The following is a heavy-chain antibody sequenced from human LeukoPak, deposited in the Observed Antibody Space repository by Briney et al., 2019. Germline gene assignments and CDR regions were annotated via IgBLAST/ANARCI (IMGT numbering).Heavy chain of an antibody. CDR1: GFTFSSYA. V-gene: IGHV3-64*01. Sequence: GGSLRLSCAASGFTFSSYAMHWVRQAPGKGLEYVSAISSNGGSTYYANSVKGRFTISRGNSKNTLYLQMGSLRAEDMAVYYCARDQEGYCSGGSCYSPAFDIWGQGTMVTVSS. CDR2: ISSNGGST. CDR3: ARDQEGYCSGGSCYSPAFDI. J-gene: IGHJ3*02. D-gene: IGHD2-15*01.